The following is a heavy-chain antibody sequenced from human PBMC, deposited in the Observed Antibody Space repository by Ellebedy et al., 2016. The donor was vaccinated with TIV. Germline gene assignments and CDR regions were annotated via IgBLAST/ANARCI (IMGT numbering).Heavy chain of an antibody. CDR3: LRLSGSSSD. V-gene: IGHV3-73*01. J-gene: IGHJ4*02. CDR1: GFTFSGSA. CDR2: IRGKAFSSAT. D-gene: IGHD6-6*01. Sequence: PGGSLRLSCAASGFTFSGSAIHWVRQASGKGLEWVGRIRGKAFSSATAYAASVEGRFTISRDDSKNTAYLQMNSLKSDDTAMYYCLRLSGSSSDWGQGTLVTVSS.